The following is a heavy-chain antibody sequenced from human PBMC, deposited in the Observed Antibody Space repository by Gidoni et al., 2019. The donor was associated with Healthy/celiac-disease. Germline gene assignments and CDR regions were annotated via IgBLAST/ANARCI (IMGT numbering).Heavy chain of an antibody. V-gene: IGHV4-59*08. CDR1: CGSISRYY. Sequence: QVQLQESGPGLVKPSETLSLTCTVSCGSISRYYGRWIRQPPGKGLEWIGYIYYSGSTNYNPTLKSRVTISVDTSKNQFSLKLSSVTAADTAVYYCARRGRDGYNSNDFDYWGQGTLVTVSS. D-gene: IGHD5-12*01. J-gene: IGHJ4*02. CDR3: ARRGRDGYNSNDFDY. CDR2: IYYSGST.